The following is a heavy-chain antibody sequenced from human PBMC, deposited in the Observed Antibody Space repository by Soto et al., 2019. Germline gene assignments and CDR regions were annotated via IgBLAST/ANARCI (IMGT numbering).Heavy chain of an antibody. CDR1: GFTFSNYA. V-gene: IGHV3-23*01. J-gene: IGHJ4*01. CDR3: AKEPYGYYGSYFDY. Sequence: EVQLLESGGGLVQPGGSLRLSCAGAGFTFSNYAMSWVRQAPGKGLEWVSAVSGSADGTYYADSVKGRFTISRDNSKNTLYMQMNSLRAEDTAVYYCAKEPYGYYGSYFDYWGHGTLVTVSS. D-gene: IGHD4-17*01. CDR2: VSGSADGT.